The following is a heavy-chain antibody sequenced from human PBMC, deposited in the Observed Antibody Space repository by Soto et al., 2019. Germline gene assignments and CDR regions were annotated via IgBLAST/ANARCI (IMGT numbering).Heavy chain of an antibody. J-gene: IGHJ2*01. D-gene: IGHD4-17*01. CDR1: GCTFTSYD. CDR3: TRERSYGVYL. CDR2: MNPNSGNT. V-gene: IGHV1-8*01. Sequence: QVQLVQSGAEVKKPGASVKVSCKASGCTFTSYDINWVRQATGQGLEWMGWMNPNSGNTGYAQKFRGGVTRTRNTSISTAYMELSSLRSEDTALYYCTRERSYGVYLWGRGSLVTVSS.